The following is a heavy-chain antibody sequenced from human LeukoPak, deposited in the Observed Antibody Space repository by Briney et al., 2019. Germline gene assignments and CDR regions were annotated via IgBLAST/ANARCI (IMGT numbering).Heavy chain of an antibody. D-gene: IGHD6-13*01. J-gene: IGHJ4*02. CDR3: ARGRRGQQLVRSPFDY. V-gene: IGHV4-34*01. CDR1: GFTVSSNY. Sequence: GSLRLSCAASGFTVSSNYMSWVRQAPGKGLEWIGEINHSGSTNYNPSLKSRVTISVDTSKNQFSLKLSSVTAADTAVYYCARGRRGQQLVRSPFDYWGQGTLVTVSS. CDR2: INHSGST.